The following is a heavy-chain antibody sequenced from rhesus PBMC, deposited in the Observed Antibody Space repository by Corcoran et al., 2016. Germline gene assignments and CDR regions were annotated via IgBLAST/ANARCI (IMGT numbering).Heavy chain of an antibody. CDR2: IYVSGSST. Sequence: QLQLQESGPGLVKPSETLSVTCAVSGGSISSSYWSWIRQAPGKGLEWIGYIYVSGSSTTYNPSLKNPVTLSVDTSKNQLSLKLSSVTAADTAVYYCASGAAAGRRFDYWGQGVLVTVSS. J-gene: IGHJ4*01. V-gene: IGHV4-169*02. CDR3: ASGAAAGRRFDY. D-gene: IGHD6-25*01. CDR1: GGSISSSY.